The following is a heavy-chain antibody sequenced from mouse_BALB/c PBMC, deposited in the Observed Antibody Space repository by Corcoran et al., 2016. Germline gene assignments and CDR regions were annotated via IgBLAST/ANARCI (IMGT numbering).Heavy chain of an antibody. Sequence: EVQLQQSGPELVKPGASVKISCKASGYSFTGYYMHWVKQSHVKSLEWIGRINPYNGATSYNQNFKDKASLTVDKSSSTAYMELHSLTSEDSAVYYLARYYGSSYDYWGQGTTLTVSS. CDR2: INPYNGAT. CDR1: GYSFTGYY. CDR3: ARYYGSSYDY. J-gene: IGHJ2*01. V-gene: IGHV1-19*01. D-gene: IGHD1-1*01.